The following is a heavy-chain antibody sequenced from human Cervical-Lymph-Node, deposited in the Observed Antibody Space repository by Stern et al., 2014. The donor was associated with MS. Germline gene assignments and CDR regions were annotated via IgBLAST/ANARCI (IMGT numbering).Heavy chain of an antibody. CDR3: ARNRLRFGGPSSRRGSGMDV. CDR1: GGTFSTNA. CDR2: IIRMFGTP. J-gene: IGHJ6*02. Sequence: VQLVQSGAEVKKPGSSVTVSCKTSGGTFSTNALSWVRQAPGQGLEWVGGIIRMFGTPFYAPDFQGRVTISADESTSIVHREETSLRYNDTAVYFCARNRLRFGGPSSRRGSGMDVWGQGTRFTFSS. V-gene: IGHV1-69*13. D-gene: IGHD3-3*01.